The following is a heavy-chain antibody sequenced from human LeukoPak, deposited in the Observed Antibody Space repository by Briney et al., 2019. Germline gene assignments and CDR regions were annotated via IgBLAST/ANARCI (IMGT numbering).Heavy chain of an antibody. CDR3: ARGRDAYNPLDY. CDR2: INNDGSGI. CDR1: GFTFSSYW. D-gene: IGHD5-24*01. Sequence: PGGSLRLSCAASGFTFSSYWMHWVRQAPGKGLVWVSRINNDGSGITYADSVKGRFTISRDNAKNTLYLQMNSLRAEDTALYYCARGRDAYNPLDYWGPGTLVTVSS. J-gene: IGHJ4*02. V-gene: IGHV3-74*01.